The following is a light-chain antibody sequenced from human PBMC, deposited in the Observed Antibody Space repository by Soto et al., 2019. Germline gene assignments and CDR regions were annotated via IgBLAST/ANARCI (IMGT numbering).Light chain of an antibody. CDR1: ISDVGGYNY. V-gene: IGLV2-14*03. Sequence: QAASVSGSPGQSISISCTGTISDVGGYNYVSWYQQHPGKAPKLMIYDVSNRPSGVSNRFSGSKSGNTASLTISGLQAEDEADYYCSSYTSSSTYVFGTGTKLTVL. CDR2: DVS. J-gene: IGLJ1*01. CDR3: SSYTSSSTYV.